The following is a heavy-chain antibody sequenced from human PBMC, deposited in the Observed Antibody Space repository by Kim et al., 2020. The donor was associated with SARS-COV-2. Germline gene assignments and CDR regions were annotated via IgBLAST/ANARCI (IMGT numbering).Heavy chain of an antibody. CDR3: ARGWYSSGWYQGGGHDY. CDR2: INHSGST. D-gene: IGHD6-19*01. CDR1: GGSFSGYY. V-gene: IGHV4-34*01. Sequence: SETLSLTCAVYGGSFSGYYWSWIRQPPGKGLEWIGEINHSGSTNYNPSLKSRVTISVDTSKNQFSLKLSSVTAADTAVYYCARGWYSSGWYQGGGHDYWGQGTLVTVSS. J-gene: IGHJ4*02.